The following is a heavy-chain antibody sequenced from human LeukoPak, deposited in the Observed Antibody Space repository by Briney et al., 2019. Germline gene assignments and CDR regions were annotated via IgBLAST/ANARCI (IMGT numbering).Heavy chain of an antibody. J-gene: IGHJ6*02. CDR2: ICTDGSGT. Sequence: GGSLRLSCAASGFTFTTYWMDWVRQVPGKGLLWVARICTDGSGTAYADSVQGRFTISRHNSKNTLYLQMNSLRAEDTAVYYCARDRGVVVVAATNYYYYYGMDVWGQGTTVTVSS. CDR1: GFTFTTYW. D-gene: IGHD2-15*01. V-gene: IGHV3-74*01. CDR3: ARDRGVVVVAATNYYYYYGMDV.